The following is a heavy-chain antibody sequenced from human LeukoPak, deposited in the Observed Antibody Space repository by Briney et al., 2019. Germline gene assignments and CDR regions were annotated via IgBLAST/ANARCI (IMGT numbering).Heavy chain of an antibody. Sequence: GGSLRLSCAASGFTFSSYGMHWVRQAPGKGLEWVAVIWYDGSNKYYADSVKGRFTISRDNSKNTLYLQMNSLRAEDTAVYYCARVGLGGSSGYYERYYFDYWGQGTLVTVSS. CDR3: ARVGLGGSSGYYERYYFDY. CDR2: IWYDGSNK. V-gene: IGHV3-33*08. CDR1: GFTFSSYG. J-gene: IGHJ4*02. D-gene: IGHD3-22*01.